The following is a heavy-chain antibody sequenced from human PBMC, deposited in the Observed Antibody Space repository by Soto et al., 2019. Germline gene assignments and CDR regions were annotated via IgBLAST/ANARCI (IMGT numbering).Heavy chain of an antibody. CDR2: IDWDDDK. CDR3: ARQNYYGSGSYYNAGPYYYYGMDV. Sequence: SGPTLVNPTQTLTLTCTFSGFSLSTSGMCVSWIRQPPGKALEWLALIDWDDDKYYSTSLKTRLTISKDTSKNQVVLTMTNMDPVDTATYYCARQNYYGSGSYYNAGPYYYYGMDVWGQGTTVTVSS. J-gene: IGHJ6*02. D-gene: IGHD3-10*01. CDR1: GFSLSTSGMC. V-gene: IGHV2-70*01.